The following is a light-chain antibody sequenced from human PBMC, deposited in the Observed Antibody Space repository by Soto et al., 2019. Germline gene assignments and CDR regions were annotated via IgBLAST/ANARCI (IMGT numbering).Light chain of an antibody. V-gene: IGKV3-20*01. Sequence: EIVMTQSPATLSVSPGERATLSCRASQSVSSNLAWYQQKPGQAPRLLIYGASSRATGIPDRLSGSGSGTDFTLTISRLEPEDFAVYYCQQYGSSPWTFGQGTKVDIK. CDR2: GAS. J-gene: IGKJ1*01. CDR3: QQYGSSPWT. CDR1: QSVSSN.